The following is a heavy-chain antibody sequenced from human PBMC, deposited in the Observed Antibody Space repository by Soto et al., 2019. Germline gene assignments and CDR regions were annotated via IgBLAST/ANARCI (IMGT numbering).Heavy chain of an antibody. CDR3: AGAILVVAATRYAFDI. Sequence: SETLSLTCTVSGCSISSGGYYWSWIRQHPGKGLEWIGYIYYSGSTYYNPSLKSRVTISVDTSKNQFSLKLSSVTAADTAVYYCAGAILVVAATRYAFDIRGQGTMVTVS. V-gene: IGHV4-31*03. CDR1: GCSISSGGYY. CDR2: IYYSGST. J-gene: IGHJ3*02. D-gene: IGHD2-15*01.